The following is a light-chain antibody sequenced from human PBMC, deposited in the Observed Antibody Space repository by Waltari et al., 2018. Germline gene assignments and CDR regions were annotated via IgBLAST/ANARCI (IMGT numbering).Light chain of an antibody. J-gene: IGKJ5*01. V-gene: IGKV3-20*01. CDR1: QNVDRNH. CDR3: QQYGSSAFT. CDR2: GAS. Sequence: EIVLTQSPGTLSLSPGERATLSCRANQNVDRNHLAWFRQKPGQAPRLLIYGASSRATGIPDRFSGSGSGTDFTLTISRLEPEDFALYYCQQYGSSAFTFGQGTRLEI.